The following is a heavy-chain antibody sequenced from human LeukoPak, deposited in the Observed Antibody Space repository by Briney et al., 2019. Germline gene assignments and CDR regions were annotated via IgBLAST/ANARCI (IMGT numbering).Heavy chain of an antibody. CDR1: GFTFSSYA. V-gene: IGHV3-30*04. J-gene: IGHJ4*02. D-gene: IGHD1-26*01. Sequence: GGSLRLSCAASGFTFSSYAMHWVRQAPGKGLEWVAVISYDGSNKYYADSVKGRFTISRDNSKNTLYLQMNSLRAEDTAVYYCASEWELARGILIGFDYWGQGTLVTVSS. CDR3: ASEWELARGILIGFDY. CDR2: ISYDGSNK.